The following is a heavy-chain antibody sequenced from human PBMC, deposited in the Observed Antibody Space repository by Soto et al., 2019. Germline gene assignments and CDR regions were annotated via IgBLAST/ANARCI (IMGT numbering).Heavy chain of an antibody. CDR2: AIYRSKWSN. CDR1: GDSFFSDGVA. J-gene: IGHJ6*02. Sequence: SQTLSLTCGISGDSFFSDGVAWNWIRQSPSRGLEWLGRAIYRSKWSNDYAASVKGRITVNPDTSKNTLYLQMNSLRAEDTAVYYCAKDRGPQSLLGGMDVWGQGTTVTVSS. CDR3: AKDRGPQSLLGGMDV. V-gene: IGHV6-1*01. D-gene: IGHD3-10*01.